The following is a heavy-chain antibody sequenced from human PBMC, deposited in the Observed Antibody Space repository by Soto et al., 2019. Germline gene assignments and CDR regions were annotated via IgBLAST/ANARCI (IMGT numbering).Heavy chain of an antibody. D-gene: IGHD2-2*01. V-gene: IGHV1-18*01. CDR3: AREASVLIPAAQPSRFDS. CDR2: ISPYSGYT. J-gene: IGHJ4*02. CDR1: GYSFMKYG. Sequence: AAVKVSCKRFGYSFMKYGINWVRQAPGQGLEWVGWISPYSGYTHSAQKFHGRLTLTTDTAASTAYMELRILRSADTALYYCAREASVLIPAAQPSRFDSWGQGTLVTVPS.